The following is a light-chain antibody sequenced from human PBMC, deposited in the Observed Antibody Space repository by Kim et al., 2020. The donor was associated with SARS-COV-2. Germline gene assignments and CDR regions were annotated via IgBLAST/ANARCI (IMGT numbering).Light chain of an antibody. Sequence: AAVGYRVTITCRASQSICSYLNWYQQKPGKAPKLLIYAASSLQSGVPSRFSGSGSGTDFTFTISSLQPEDFASYYCQQSYNTRPTFGPGTKVDIK. J-gene: IGKJ3*01. CDR2: AAS. V-gene: IGKV1-39*01. CDR3: QQSYNTRPT. CDR1: QSICSY.